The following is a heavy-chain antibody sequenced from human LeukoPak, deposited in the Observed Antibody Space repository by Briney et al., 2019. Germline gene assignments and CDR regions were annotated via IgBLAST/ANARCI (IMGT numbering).Heavy chain of an antibody. CDR2: ISSSSSYI. V-gene: IGHV3-21*01. J-gene: IGHJ5*02. CDR3: ARDRLHDGWFDP. D-gene: IGHD1-1*01. Sequence: PGGSLRLSCAASGFTFSSYSMNWVRQAPGKGLEWVSSISSSSSYIYYADSVEGRFTISRDNSKNTLYLQMNSLRAEDTAVYYCARDRLHDGWFDPWGQGTLVTISS. CDR1: GFTFSSYS.